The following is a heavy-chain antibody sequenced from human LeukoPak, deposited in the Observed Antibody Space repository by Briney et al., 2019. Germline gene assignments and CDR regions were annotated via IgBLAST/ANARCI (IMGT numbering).Heavy chain of an antibody. D-gene: IGHD5-12*01. CDR2: IYYSGST. V-gene: IGHV4-59*01. Sequence: SETLSLTCTVSGGSINSYYWSWIRQPPGKGLEWIGYIYYSGSTNYNPSLKSRVTISVDTSKNQFSLKLSSVTAADTAVYYCARAGVATITVDYWGQGTLVTVSS. CDR1: GGSINSYY. CDR3: ARAGVATITVDY. J-gene: IGHJ4*02.